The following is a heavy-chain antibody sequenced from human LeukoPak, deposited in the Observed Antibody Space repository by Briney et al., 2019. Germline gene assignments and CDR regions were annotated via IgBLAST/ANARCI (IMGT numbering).Heavy chain of an antibody. Sequence: TASETLSLTCTVSGGSISSSSYYWGWIRQPPGKGLEWIGSIYYSGSTYYNPSLKSRVTISVDTSKNQFSLKLSSVTAADTAVYYCARRSFYCSGGSCYDYWSQGTLVTVSS. J-gene: IGHJ4*02. CDR1: GGSISSSSYY. D-gene: IGHD2-15*01. V-gene: IGHV4-39*01. CDR3: ARRSFYCSGGSCYDY. CDR2: IYYSGST.